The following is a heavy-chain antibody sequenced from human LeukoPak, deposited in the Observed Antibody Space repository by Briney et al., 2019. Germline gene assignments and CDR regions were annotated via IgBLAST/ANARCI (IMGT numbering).Heavy chain of an antibody. CDR1: GFSLSTTGMC. V-gene: IGHV2-70*01. D-gene: IGHD3-22*01. CDR2: IDWDDDK. CDR3: ARSPYYYDSSGYAINWFDP. J-gene: IGHJ5*02. Sequence: SGPTLLNPTPTLTLTCTFSGFSLSTTGMCVSWIRQPPGKALEWLAPIDWDDDKYYSTSLKTRLTISQDTSKNQVVLTMTNMDPVDTATYYCARSPYYYDSSGYAINWFDPWGQGTLVTVSS.